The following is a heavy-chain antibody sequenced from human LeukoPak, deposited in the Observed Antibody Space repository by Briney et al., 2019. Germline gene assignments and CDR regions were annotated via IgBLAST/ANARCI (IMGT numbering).Heavy chain of an antibody. CDR2: IYYSGST. CDR3: ARTLRYFDWLSPYPGVLGYFDY. CDR1: GGSISSYY. J-gene: IGHJ4*02. Sequence: NPSETLSLTCTVSGGSISSYYWSWIRQPPGKGLEWIGYIYYSGSTNYNPSLKSRVTISVDTSKNQFSLKLSSVAAADTAVYYCARTLRYFDWLSPYPGVLGYFDYWGQGTLVTVSS. V-gene: IGHV4-59*12. D-gene: IGHD3-9*01.